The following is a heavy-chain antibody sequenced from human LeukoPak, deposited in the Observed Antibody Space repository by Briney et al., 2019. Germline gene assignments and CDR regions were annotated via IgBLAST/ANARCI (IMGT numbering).Heavy chain of an antibody. J-gene: IGHJ4*02. CDR3: AKGSQQWLVTVLD. CDR2: ITDSGGAT. CDR1: GFTFSNYA. V-gene: IGHV3-23*01. Sequence: PGGSLRLSCAASGFTFSNYAMSWVRQAPGKGLEWVSAITDSGGATYYADSVKGRFTLSRDNSKNTLYLQMNSLRAEDTAIYYCAKGSQQWLVTVLDWGQGTLVTVSS. D-gene: IGHD6-19*01.